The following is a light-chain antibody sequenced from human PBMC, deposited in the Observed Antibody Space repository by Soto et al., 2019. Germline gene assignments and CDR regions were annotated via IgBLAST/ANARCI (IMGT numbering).Light chain of an antibody. Sequence: QSVLTQPPSASGTPGRRVVISCSGSSSNIGSNTVNWYQQLPGTAPTLLIYSNNHRPSGVPDRFSGSKSSTSASLAISGLQSDDEADYFCAAWDDSLNGYVFANGTKVTVL. CDR2: SNN. CDR1: SSNIGSNT. J-gene: IGLJ1*01. CDR3: AAWDDSLNGYV. V-gene: IGLV1-44*01.